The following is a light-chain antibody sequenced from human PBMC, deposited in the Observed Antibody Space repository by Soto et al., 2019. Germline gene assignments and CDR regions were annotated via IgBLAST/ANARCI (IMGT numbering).Light chain of an antibody. CDR1: QGISSY. V-gene: IGKV1-9*01. CDR3: QQLTSYPPIT. J-gene: IGKJ5*01. CDR2: AAS. Sequence: IQLTQSPSSLSASVGDIVTITCRSSQGISSYLAWYQQKPGKAPKLLIYAASTLQSGVPSRFSGSGSGTDFTLTISSLQPEDFATYYCQQLTSYPPITFGQGALLEI.